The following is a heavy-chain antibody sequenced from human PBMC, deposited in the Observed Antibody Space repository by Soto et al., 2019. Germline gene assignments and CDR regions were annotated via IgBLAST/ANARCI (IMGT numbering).Heavy chain of an antibody. CDR3: ARAPSGYSYGGHLTPRGHFDY. Sequence: QVQLVQSGAEVKKPGSSVKVSCKASGGTFSSYAISWVRQAPGQGLEWMGGIIPIFGTANYAQKFQGRVTITADESTSTAYMELSSLRSEDTAVYYCARAPSGYSYGGHLTPRGHFDYWGQGTLVTVSS. J-gene: IGHJ4*02. CDR2: IIPIFGTA. V-gene: IGHV1-69*01. CDR1: GGTFSSYA. D-gene: IGHD5-18*01.